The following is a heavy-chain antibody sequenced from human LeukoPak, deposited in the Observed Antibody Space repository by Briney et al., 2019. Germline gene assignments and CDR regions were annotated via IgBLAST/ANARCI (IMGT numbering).Heavy chain of an antibody. D-gene: IGHD6-19*01. V-gene: IGHV3-30-3*01. Sequence: GRSLRLSCAASGFTFSSYAMHWVRQAPGKGLEWVAVISYDGSNKYYADSVKGRFTISRDNSKNSLYLQMNSLRAEDTAVYYCARSPGEWLVGERFDYWGQGTLVTVSS. J-gene: IGHJ4*02. CDR3: ARSPGEWLVGERFDY. CDR2: ISYDGSNK. CDR1: GFTFSSYA.